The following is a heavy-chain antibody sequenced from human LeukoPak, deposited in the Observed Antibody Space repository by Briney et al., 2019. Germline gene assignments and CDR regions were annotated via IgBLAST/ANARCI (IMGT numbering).Heavy chain of an antibody. CDR2: IKEDGSEK. Sequence: GGSLRLSCTASGFTFSTYWMSWVRQAPGKGLEWVANIKEDGSEKYYVDSAEGRFTISRDNAKNSLYLQMNSLRAEDKALYYCGGDQRYCIGGDCYRGGGDYWGQGTLVSVSS. CDR3: GGDQRYCIGGDCYRGGGDY. J-gene: IGHJ4*02. V-gene: IGHV3-7*01. D-gene: IGHD2-8*02. CDR1: GFTFSTYW.